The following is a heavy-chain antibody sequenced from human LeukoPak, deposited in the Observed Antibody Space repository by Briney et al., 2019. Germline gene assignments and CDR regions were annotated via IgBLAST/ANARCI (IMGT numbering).Heavy chain of an antibody. Sequence: PGGSLRLSCAASGFTVSSNYMSWVRQAPGKGLEWVSVIYNAGDRYYADSVKGRFTISRDSSKSTLYLQVNSLRAEDTAVYYCVTRSGSYYYWGQGILVTVSS. CDR2: IYNAGDR. CDR3: VTRSGSYYY. V-gene: IGHV3-53*01. D-gene: IGHD1-26*01. CDR1: GFTVSSNY. J-gene: IGHJ4*02.